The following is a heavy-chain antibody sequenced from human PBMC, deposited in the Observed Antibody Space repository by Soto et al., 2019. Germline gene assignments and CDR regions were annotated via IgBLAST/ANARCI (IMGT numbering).Heavy chain of an antibody. CDR1: GFTFSSYG. Sequence: GGSLRLSCAASGFTFSSYGVHWVRQAPGKGLEWVAVISYDGSNKYYADSVKGRFTISRDNSKNTLYLQMNSLRAEDTAVYYCAKDQLQAAAGTLPCYYGMDVWGQGTTVTVPS. D-gene: IGHD6-13*01. CDR3: AKDQLQAAAGTLPCYYGMDV. V-gene: IGHV3-30*18. CDR2: ISYDGSNK. J-gene: IGHJ6*02.